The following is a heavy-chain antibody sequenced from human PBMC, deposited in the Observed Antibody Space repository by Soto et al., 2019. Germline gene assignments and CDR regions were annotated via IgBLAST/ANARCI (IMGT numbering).Heavy chain of an antibody. CDR2: IYSGGST. CDR1: GFTVSSNY. CDR3: ARSPAAAATYYFDY. D-gene: IGHD6-13*01. V-gene: IGHV3-53*01. Sequence: GGSLRLSCAASGFTVSSNYMSWVRQAPGKGLEWVSVIYSGGSTYYADSVKGRFTISRDNSKNTLYLQMNSLRAEDTAVYYCARSPAAAATYYFDYWGQGTLVTVSS. J-gene: IGHJ4*02.